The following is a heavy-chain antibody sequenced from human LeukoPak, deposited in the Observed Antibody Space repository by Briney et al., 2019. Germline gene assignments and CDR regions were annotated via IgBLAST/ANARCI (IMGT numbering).Heavy chain of an antibody. CDR2: INPNSGGT. D-gene: IGHD2-21*02. Sequence: ASVKVSCKASGYTFTGYYMHWVRQAPAQGLEWMGWINPNSGGTNYAQKFQGRVTMTRDTSISTAYMELSRLRSDDTAVYCCARDGNCSGDCYSTWGQGTLVTVSS. V-gene: IGHV1-2*02. J-gene: IGHJ4*02. CDR3: ARDGNCSGDCYST. CDR1: GYTFTGYY.